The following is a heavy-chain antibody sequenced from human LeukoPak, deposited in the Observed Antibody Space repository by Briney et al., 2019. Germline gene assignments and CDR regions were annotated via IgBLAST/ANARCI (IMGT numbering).Heavy chain of an antibody. CDR3: AKDMKTTPECFDY. Sequence: PGGSLSLSCAPSGFTLDDYAMQWPPQAPGKGVEWFSLISGDGCSTYYADSVKGRFTISRDNSKNSLYLQMNSLRTEDTALYYCAKDMKTTPECFDYWGQGTLVTVSS. J-gene: IGHJ4*02. CDR2: ISGDGCST. CDR1: GFTLDDYA. V-gene: IGHV3-43*02. D-gene: IGHD4-17*01.